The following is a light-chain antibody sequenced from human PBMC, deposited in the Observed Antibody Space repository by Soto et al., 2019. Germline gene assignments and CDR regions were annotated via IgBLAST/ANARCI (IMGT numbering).Light chain of an antibody. J-gene: IGKJ4*01. CDR2: GAS. Sequence: EIVLTQSPGTLSLSPGERVNLSCRASQSVSSRYVAWYQHKTGQPPRLLISGASSRATGIPDRFSGSGSGADFSITISRLEPEDVAVYYCQQYGRSPPTFGGGTKVQLK. CDR3: QQYGRSPPT. CDR1: QSVSSRY. V-gene: IGKV3-20*01.